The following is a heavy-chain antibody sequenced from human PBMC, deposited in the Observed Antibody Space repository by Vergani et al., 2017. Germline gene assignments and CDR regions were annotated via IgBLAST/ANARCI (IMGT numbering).Heavy chain of an antibody. CDR3: ARERIAVAGPDFDY. J-gene: IGHJ4*02. D-gene: IGHD6-19*01. CDR2: SYTSGST. CDR1: GGSISSGSYY. V-gene: IGHV4-61*02. Sequence: QVQLQESGPGLVKPSQTLSLTCTVSGGSISSGSYYWSWIRQPAGKGLEWIWRSYTSGSTNDNPSLKSRVTISVDTSKNQFSLKLSSVTAADTAVYYCARERIAVAGPDFDYWGQGTLVTVSS.